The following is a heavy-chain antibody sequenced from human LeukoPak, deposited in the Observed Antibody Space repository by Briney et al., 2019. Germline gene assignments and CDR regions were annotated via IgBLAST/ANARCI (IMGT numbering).Heavy chain of an antibody. CDR3: ARAYCSSTSCSTVGYFNL. Sequence: KASETLSLTCTVSGGSISTSNYYWGWIRQPPGKGLEWIGSIYYSGSTYYNPSLKSRVTMSVDTSKNQFSLKLSSVTAADTAVYYCARAYCSSTSCSTVGYFNLWGRGTLVTVSS. CDR1: GGSISTSNYY. D-gene: IGHD2-2*02. J-gene: IGHJ2*01. V-gene: IGHV4-39*07. CDR2: IYYSGST.